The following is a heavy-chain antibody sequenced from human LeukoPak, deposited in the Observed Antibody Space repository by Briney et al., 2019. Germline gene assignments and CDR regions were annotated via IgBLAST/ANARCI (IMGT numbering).Heavy chain of an antibody. J-gene: IGHJ4*02. D-gene: IGHD3-22*01. CDR1: GYTFTNYG. CDR2: ISAYNGHT. V-gene: IGHV1-18*01. Sequence: ASVEVSCKASGYTFTNYGINWVRQAPGQGLEWMGWISAYNGHTNYAQNLQGRVTMTTDTSTSTAYMELRSLRSDDTAVYFCARDSSGFPRDASDYWGQGTLVTVSS. CDR3: ARDSSGFPRDASDY.